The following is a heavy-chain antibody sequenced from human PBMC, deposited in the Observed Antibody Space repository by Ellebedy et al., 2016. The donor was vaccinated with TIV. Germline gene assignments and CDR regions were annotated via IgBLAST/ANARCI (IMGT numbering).Heavy chain of an antibody. Sequence: GESLKISCAASGFTFSSYSMNWVRQAPGKGLEWVSTISAGGGATYYADSVKGRFNISRDNSENTLYLQMNSLRAEDTAVYYCAKVGRRYYESSGDPWGQGSLVTVSS. CDR1: GFTFSSYS. D-gene: IGHD3-22*01. CDR2: ISAGGGAT. J-gene: IGHJ5*02. CDR3: AKVGRRYYESSGDP. V-gene: IGHV3-23*01.